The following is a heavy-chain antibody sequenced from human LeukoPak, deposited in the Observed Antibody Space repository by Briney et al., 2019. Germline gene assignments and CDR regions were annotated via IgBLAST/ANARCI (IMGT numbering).Heavy chain of an antibody. Sequence: ASVKVSCKASGYTFTSYDINWVRQATGQGLEWMGWMNPNSGNTGYAQKFQGRVTMTEGTSTDTAYMELSSLRSEDTAVYYCATSTMVRGVMRYYFDYWGQGTLVTVSS. CDR3: ATSTMVRGVMRYYFDY. CDR2: MNPNSGNT. D-gene: IGHD3-10*01. CDR1: GYTFTSYD. J-gene: IGHJ4*02. V-gene: IGHV1-8*01.